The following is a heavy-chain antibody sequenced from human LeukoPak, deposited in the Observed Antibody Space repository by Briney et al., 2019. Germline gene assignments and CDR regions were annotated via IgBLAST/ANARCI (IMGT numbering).Heavy chain of an antibody. CDR2: TSYNGGST. CDR3: ARVGGSLPDAFDI. CDR1: GFTFSSYA. D-gene: IGHD2-15*01. V-gene: IGHV3-64*01. J-gene: IGHJ3*02. Sequence: GGSLRLSCAASGFTFSSYAMHWVRQAPGKGLEHVSATSYNGGSTYYGNSVKGRFTISRDNSKNTLYLQMGSLRAEDMAVYYCARVGGSLPDAFDIWGQGTMVPVSS.